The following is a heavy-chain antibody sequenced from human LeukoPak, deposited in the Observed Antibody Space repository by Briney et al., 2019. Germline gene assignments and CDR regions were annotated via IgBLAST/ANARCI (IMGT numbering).Heavy chain of an antibody. CDR2: INPNSGGT. Sequence: ASVKVSCKASGYTFTGYYMHWVRQAPGQGLEWMGRINPNSGGTNHAQKFQGRVTMTRDTAISTAYMELSRLRSDVSAVDYSSMGVRVLYYYYYYMRVWRKGNTVTVSS. CDR3: SMGVRVLYYYYYYMRV. V-gene: IGHV1-2*06. CDR1: GYTFTGYY. J-gene: IGHJ6*03. D-gene: IGHD3-10*01.